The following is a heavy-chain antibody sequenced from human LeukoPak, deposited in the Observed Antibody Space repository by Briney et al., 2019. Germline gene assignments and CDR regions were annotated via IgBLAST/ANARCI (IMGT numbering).Heavy chain of an antibody. J-gene: IGHJ2*01. CDR1: GGSISTYY. V-gene: IGHV4-4*09. Sequence: SETLSLTCTVSGGSISTYYWSWIRQPPGKGLEWIGYMYMSGSAYYNLSLKSRVTISVDTSKNQFSLKLSSVTAADTAVYYCARHMHFWSKPYFDLWAVAPWSLSPQ. CDR3: ARHMHFWSKPYFDL. CDR2: MYMSGSA. D-gene: IGHD3-3*02.